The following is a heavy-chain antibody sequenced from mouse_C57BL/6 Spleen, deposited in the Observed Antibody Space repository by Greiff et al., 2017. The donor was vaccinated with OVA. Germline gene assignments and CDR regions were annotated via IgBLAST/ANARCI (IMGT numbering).Heavy chain of an antibody. CDR2: IWSDGST. CDR1: GFSLTSYG. V-gene: IGHV2-6*03. Sequence: VQLQESGPGLVAPSQSLSITCTVSGFSLTSYGVHWVRQPPGKGLEWLVVIWSDGSTTYNSALKSRLSISKDNSKSQVFLKMNSLQTDDTAMYYGARGVDYDYDEVLFAYWGQGTLVTVSA. J-gene: IGHJ3*01. CDR3: ARGVDYDYDEVLFAY. D-gene: IGHD2-4*01.